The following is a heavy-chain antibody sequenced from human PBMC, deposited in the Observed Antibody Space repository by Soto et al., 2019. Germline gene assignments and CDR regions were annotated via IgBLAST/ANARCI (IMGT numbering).Heavy chain of an antibody. J-gene: IGHJ6*02. Sequence: PGGSLRLSCAASGFTFDDYAMHWVRQAPGKGLEWVSGISWNSGSIGYADSVKGRFTISRDNAKNSLYLQMNSLRAEDTALYYCAKGRLGGPHYGMDVWGQGTTVTVS. CDR1: GFTFDDYA. CDR3: AKGRLGGPHYGMDV. D-gene: IGHD1-26*01. V-gene: IGHV3-9*01. CDR2: ISWNSGSI.